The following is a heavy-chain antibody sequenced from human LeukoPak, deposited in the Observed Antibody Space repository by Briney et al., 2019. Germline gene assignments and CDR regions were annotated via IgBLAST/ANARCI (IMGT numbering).Heavy chain of an antibody. D-gene: IGHD2-21*01. CDR3: AKDYPRQGVIAHTPFDY. V-gene: IGHV3-23*01. J-gene: IGHJ4*02. CDR1: GFTFSSYA. Sequence: GGSLRLSCAASGFTFSSYAMSWVRQAPGKGLEWVSAISGSGGSTYYPDSVEGRFTISRDNSKNTLYLQMNSLRAEDTAIYYCAKDYPRQGVIAHTPFDYWGQGTLVTVSS. CDR2: ISGSGGST.